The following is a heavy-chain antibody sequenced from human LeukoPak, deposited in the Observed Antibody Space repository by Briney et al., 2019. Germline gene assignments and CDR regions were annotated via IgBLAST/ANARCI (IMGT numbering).Heavy chain of an antibody. J-gene: IGHJ5*02. CDR2: ISPNSGGT. V-gene: IGHV1-2*02. CDR3: ARDLGAVAGQFWFDP. Sequence: ASVKVSCKASGYTFTGYYMHWVRQAPGQGLEWMGWISPNSGGTNYAQKFQGRVTMTRDTSISTAYMELSSLRSDDTAVYYCARDLGAVAGQFWFDPWGQGTLVTVSS. CDR1: GYTFTGYY. D-gene: IGHD6-19*01.